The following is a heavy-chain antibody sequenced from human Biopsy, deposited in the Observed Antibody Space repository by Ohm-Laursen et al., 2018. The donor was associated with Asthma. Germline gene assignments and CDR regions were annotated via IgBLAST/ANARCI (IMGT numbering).Heavy chain of an antibody. V-gene: IGHV1-69*06. J-gene: IGHJ6*02. CDR2: ISPIFGSS. D-gene: IGHD6-19*01. CDR3: ARRQVGYSSGWSLLLKKIYYSGMDV. CDR1: GGMFGNYA. Sequence: SSVKVSCKSSGGMFGNYAISWVRQAPGLGLEWMGGISPIFGSSNYAQRFQGRVTITADIFTRTVYMELSGLRFDDTAIYYCARRQVGYSSGWSLLLKKIYYSGMDVWGQGTAVTVS.